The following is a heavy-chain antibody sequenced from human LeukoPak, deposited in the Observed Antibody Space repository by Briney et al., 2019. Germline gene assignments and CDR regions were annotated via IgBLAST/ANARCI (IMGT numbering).Heavy chain of an antibody. J-gene: IGHJ3*01. D-gene: IGHD2-2*01. CDR1: GFTFSSYA. CDR3: AKDLGPTPYGSSISA. V-gene: IGHV3-23*01. CDR2: ISGSGGST. Sequence: PGGSLRLSCAASGFTFSSYAMSWVRQAPGKGLEWVSAISGSGGSTYYADSVKGRFTISRDNSKNTLYLQMNSLRAEDTAVYYCAKDLGPTPYGSSISAWGQGTMVTVSS.